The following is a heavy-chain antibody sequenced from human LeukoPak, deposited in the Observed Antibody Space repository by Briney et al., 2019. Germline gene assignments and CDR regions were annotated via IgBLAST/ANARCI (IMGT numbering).Heavy chain of an antibody. D-gene: IGHD5-12*01. V-gene: IGHV6-1*01. Sequence: SQTLSLTCAISGDSVSSKSAAWNWIRQSPSRGLEWLGRTYYRSKWYHEYAVSVKSRITINPDTSKNQFSLKLTSVTAADTAVYYCARHVPDSGWPRFCDYWGQGTLVTVSS. J-gene: IGHJ4*02. CDR3: ARHVPDSGWPRFCDY. CDR1: GDSVSSKSAA. CDR2: TYYRSKWYH.